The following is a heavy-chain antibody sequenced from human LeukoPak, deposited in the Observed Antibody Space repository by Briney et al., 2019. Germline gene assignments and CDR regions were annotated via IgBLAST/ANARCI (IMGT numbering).Heavy chain of an antibody. V-gene: IGHV4-38-2*01. J-gene: IGHJ2*01. CDR2: IYHSGST. CDR1: GYSISSGYY. Sequence: PSETLSLTCAVSGYSISSGYYWGWIRQPPGKGLEWIGSIYHSGSTYYNPSLKGRVTIAVDTSKNQFSLKLSSVTAADTAVYYCARPISTTVTEWYFDLWGRGTLVTVSS. CDR3: ARPISTTVTEWYFDL. D-gene: IGHD4-11*01.